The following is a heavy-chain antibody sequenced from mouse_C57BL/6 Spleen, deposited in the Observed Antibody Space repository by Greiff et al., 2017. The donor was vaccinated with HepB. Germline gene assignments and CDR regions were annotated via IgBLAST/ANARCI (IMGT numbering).Heavy chain of an antibody. CDR2: IDPNSGGT. CDR3: AREYSSSPAWFAY. J-gene: IGHJ3*01. V-gene: IGHV1-72*01. CDR1: GYTFTSYW. D-gene: IGHD1-1*01. Sequence: QVQLQQPGAELVKPGASVKLSCKASGYTFTSYWMHWVKQRPGRGLEWIGRIDPNSGGTKYNEKFKSKATLTVDKPSSTAYMELSSLTSEDSAVYYCAREYSSSPAWFAYWGQGTLVTVSA.